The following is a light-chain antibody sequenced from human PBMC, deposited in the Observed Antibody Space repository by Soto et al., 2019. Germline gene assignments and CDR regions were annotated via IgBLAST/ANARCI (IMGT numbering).Light chain of an antibody. CDR3: SSYTSSNTLV. J-gene: IGLJ2*01. Sequence: QSALTQPASVSGSPGQSITISCTGTSSNVGSYKLVSWYQQHPGKAPKLMIYEVSNRPSGVSHRFSGSKSGNTASLTISGLQAEDEADYYCSSYTSSNTLVFGGGTKLTVL. CDR2: EVS. V-gene: IGLV2-14*02. CDR1: SSNVGSYKL.